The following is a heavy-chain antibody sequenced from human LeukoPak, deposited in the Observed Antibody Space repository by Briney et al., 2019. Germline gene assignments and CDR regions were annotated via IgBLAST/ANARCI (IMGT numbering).Heavy chain of an antibody. Sequence: GASVKVSCKASGYTFTSYYMHWVRQAPGQGLEWMGIINPSGGSTSYAQKSQGRVTMTRDTSTSTVYMELSSLRSEDTAVYYCARAGELELDFDWSLDYWGQGTLVTVSS. CDR2: INPSGGST. J-gene: IGHJ4*02. V-gene: IGHV1-46*01. D-gene: IGHD3-9*01. CDR3: ARAGELELDFDWSLDY. CDR1: GYTFTSYY.